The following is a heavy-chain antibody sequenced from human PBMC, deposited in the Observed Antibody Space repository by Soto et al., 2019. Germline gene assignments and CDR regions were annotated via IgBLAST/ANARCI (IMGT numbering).Heavy chain of an antibody. CDR2: IIPSFETP. Sequence: QVQLVQSGAELKNPGSSVKVSCKASGGTFSSHAVSWVRQAPGQGLEWMGGIIPSFETPTYEQKFQGRLRITADDSTRTAYMEVSSLRSDDTAVYYCATRGGNRPGYQYGMDVWGQGTTVTVSS. J-gene: IGHJ6*02. V-gene: IGHV1-69*01. D-gene: IGHD2-15*01. CDR3: ATRGGNRPGYQYGMDV. CDR1: GGTFSSHA.